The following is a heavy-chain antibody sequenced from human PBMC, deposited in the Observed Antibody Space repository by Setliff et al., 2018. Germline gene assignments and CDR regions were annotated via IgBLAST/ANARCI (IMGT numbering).Heavy chain of an antibody. CDR2: IYYSGST. CDR1: GYSISSGYY. CDR3: ARDGGEY. D-gene: IGHD3-16*01. J-gene: IGHJ4*02. V-gene: IGHV4-38-2*02. Sequence: SETLSLTCAVSGYSISSGYYWGWIRQPPGKGLEWIGYIYYSGSTNYNPSLKSRVTISVDTSKNQFSLKLSSVTAADTAVYYCARDGGEYWGQGTLVTVSS.